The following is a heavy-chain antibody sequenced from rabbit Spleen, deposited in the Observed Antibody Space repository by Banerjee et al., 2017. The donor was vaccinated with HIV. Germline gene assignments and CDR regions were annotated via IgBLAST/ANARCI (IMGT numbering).Heavy chain of an antibody. D-gene: IGHD8-1*01. V-gene: IGHV1S45*01. Sequence: QQQLVESGGGLVKPGASMTLTCKAAGFSFNDDYVMCGGRQSPGKGLKWIACINTWSNSPVYASWAKGRCTISKNSSPTVTLQMTSLTIADTAAYFCARNSGSSDYIDGCINFWGPGTLVTVS. CDR3: ARNSGSSDYIDGCINF. J-gene: IGHJ4*01. CDR2: INTWSNSP. CDR1: GFSFNDDYV.